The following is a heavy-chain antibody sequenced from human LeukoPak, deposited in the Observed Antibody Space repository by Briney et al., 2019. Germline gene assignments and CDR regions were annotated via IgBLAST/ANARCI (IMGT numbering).Heavy chain of an antibody. J-gene: IGHJ4*02. Sequence: PSETLSLTCTVSGGSISSGDYYWSWIRHPPGKGLEWIGYIYYSGSTYYNPSLKSRVTISVDTSKNQFSLKLSSVTAADTAVYYCARGRAVTRVHFVYWGQGTLVTVSS. V-gene: IGHV4-30-4*01. CDR3: ARGRAVTRVHFVY. D-gene: IGHD4-17*01. CDR2: IYYSGST. CDR1: GGSISSGDYY.